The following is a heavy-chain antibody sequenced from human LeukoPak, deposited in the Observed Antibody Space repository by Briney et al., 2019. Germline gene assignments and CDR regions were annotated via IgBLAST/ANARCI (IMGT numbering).Heavy chain of an antibody. J-gene: IGHJ4*02. CDR3: ARALFDILTGYYPFLDY. D-gene: IGHD3-9*01. Sequence: GGSLRLSCAASEFSVGSNYMTWVRQAPGKGLEWVSLIYSGGSTYYADSVKGRFTVSRDNAKNSLYLQMNSLRAEDTAVYYCARALFDILTGYYPFLDYWGQGTLVTVSS. CDR2: IYSGGST. CDR1: EFSVGSNY. V-gene: IGHV3-66*01.